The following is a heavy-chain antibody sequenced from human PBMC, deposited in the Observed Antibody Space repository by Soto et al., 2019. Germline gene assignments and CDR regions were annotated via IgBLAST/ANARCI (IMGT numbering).Heavy chain of an antibody. CDR1: GYTFTNYG. Sequence: GASVKVSCKASGYTFTNYGISWVRQAPGQGLEWMGWISAYNGNTKYAQKLQGRVTMTTDTSTSTAYMELRSLRSDDTAVYYCARGVGFLIYYNQSNWFVPSCQAILVTVSS. CDR3: ARGVGFLIYYNQSNWFVP. CDR2: ISAYNGNT. V-gene: IGHV1-18*01. D-gene: IGHD3-10*01. J-gene: IGHJ5*02.